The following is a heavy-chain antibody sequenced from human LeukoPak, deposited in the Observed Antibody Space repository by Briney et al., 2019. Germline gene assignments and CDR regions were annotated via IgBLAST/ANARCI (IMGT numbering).Heavy chain of an antibody. CDR2: INQSGST. J-gene: IGHJ6*03. V-gene: IGHV4-34*01. Sequence: SETLSLTCAVYGGSFSGYYWSWIRQPPGKGLEWIGEINQSGSTNYNPSLKSPVTISVDTSKNQFSLKLSSVTAADTAVYYCASRGPRPTYYYYMDVWGKGTTVTVSS. D-gene: IGHD6-6*01. CDR1: GGSFSGYY. CDR3: ASRGPRPTYYYYMDV.